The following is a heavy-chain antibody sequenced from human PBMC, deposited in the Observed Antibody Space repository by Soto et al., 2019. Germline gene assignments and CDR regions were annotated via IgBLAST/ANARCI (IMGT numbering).Heavy chain of an antibody. CDR1: GFTFDDYG. Sequence: GGSLRLSCAASGFTFDDYGMHWVRQAPGRGLEWVSGISWNSGSIGYADSVKGRFTISRDNAKNSLYLQMNSLRAEDTALYYCAKAERYYYYMDVWGKGTTVTVSS. CDR3: AKAERYYYYMDV. J-gene: IGHJ6*03. V-gene: IGHV3-9*01. CDR2: ISWNSGSI.